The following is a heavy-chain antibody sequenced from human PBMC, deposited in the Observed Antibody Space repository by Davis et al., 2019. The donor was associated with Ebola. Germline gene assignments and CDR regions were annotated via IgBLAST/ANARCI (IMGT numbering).Heavy chain of an antibody. Sequence: GESLKISCAASGFNISNNYMTWVRQAPGKGLEWVALIWFDESDRHYANSVKGRFTISRDTSKNTLYLQMKSLRAEDTAIYYCAKSRDGYNHGYSWGQGTLVTVSS. CDR2: IWFDESDR. D-gene: IGHD5-24*01. CDR3: AKSRDGYNHGYS. J-gene: IGHJ4*02. V-gene: IGHV3-33*06. CDR1: GFNISNNY.